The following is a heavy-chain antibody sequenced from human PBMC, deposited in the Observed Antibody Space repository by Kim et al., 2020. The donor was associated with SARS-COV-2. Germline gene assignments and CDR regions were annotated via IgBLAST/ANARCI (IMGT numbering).Heavy chain of an antibody. Sequence: GGSLRLSCAASGFTFSSYAMSWVRQAPGKGLEWVSVIYSGGSSRYYADSVKGRFTISRDNSKNTLYLQMNSLRAEDTAVYYCAKMVKQWLIGYWGQGTLVTVSS. CDR1: GFTFSSYA. CDR2: IYSGGSSR. J-gene: IGHJ4*02. V-gene: IGHV3-23*03. CDR3: AKMVKQWLIGY. D-gene: IGHD6-19*01.